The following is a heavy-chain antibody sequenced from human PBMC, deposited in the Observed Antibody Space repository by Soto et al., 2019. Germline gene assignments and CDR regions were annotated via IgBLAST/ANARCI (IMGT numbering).Heavy chain of an antibody. D-gene: IGHD3-3*01. CDR3: ASITIFGVVTTIYT. J-gene: IGHJ5*02. CDR1: GGSSSSYY. Sequence: PSETLSLTCAVYGGSSSSYYRSCISHPPGKGLEWIVKINQSRSTNYNPSLNSRVTISVDTSKNKFSLKLSYVTAADTAVYYCASITIFGVVTTIYTWGQGTLVTVS. CDR2: INQSRST. V-gene: IGHV4-34*01.